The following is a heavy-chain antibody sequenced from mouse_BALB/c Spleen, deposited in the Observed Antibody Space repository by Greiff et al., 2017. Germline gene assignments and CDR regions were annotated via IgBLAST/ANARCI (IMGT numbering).Heavy chain of an antibody. CDR1: GYTFTSYW. V-gene: IGHV1-5*01. CDR2: IYPGNSDT. CDR3: TKGATMITTRPIDRVAY. D-gene: IGHD2-4*01. Sequence: EVQLQQSGTVLARPGASVKMSCKASGYTFTSYWMHWVKQRPGQGLEWIGAIYPGNSDTSYNQKFKGKAKLTAVTSTSTAYMELSSLTNEDSAVYYCTKGATMITTRPIDRVAYWGQGTLVTVSA. J-gene: IGHJ3*01.